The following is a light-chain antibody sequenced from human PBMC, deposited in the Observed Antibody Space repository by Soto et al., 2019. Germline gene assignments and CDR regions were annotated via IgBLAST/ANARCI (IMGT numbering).Light chain of an antibody. CDR2: AAS. V-gene: IGKV1-39*01. CDR1: QTISYY. CDR3: QQSYSTPLT. J-gene: IGKJ4*01. Sequence: DIQVTQSPSSLSASVGDRVSITCRSSQTISYYLNWYQQKPGKGPKLLIYAASNLQSGVPSRFSGRGSGTDFTLTISSLQPEDSATYYCQQSYSTPLTFGGGTKVDIK.